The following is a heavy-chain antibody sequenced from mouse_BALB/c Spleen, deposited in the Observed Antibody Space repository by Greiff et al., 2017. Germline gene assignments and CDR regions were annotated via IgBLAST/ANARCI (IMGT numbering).Heavy chain of an antibody. V-gene: IGHV5-12-2*01. CDR2: ISNGGGST. CDR3: ARHRNYGGYYAMDY. Sequence: EVKLMESGGGLVQPGGSRKLSCAASGFTFSSFGMHWVRQAPEKGLEWVAYISNGGGSTYYPDTVKGRFTISRDNAKNTLYLQMSSLKSEDTAMYYCARHRNYGGYYAMDYWGQGTSVTVSS. D-gene: IGHD2-1*01. CDR1: GFTFSSFG. J-gene: IGHJ4*01.